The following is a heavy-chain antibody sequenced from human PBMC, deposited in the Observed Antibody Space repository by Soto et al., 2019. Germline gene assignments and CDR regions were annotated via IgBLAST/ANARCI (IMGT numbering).Heavy chain of an antibody. J-gene: IGHJ4*02. V-gene: IGHV4-30-4*01. CDR2: IYYSGST. Sequence: PSETLSLTCTVSGGSISSGDYYWSWIRQPPGKGLEWIGYIYYSGSTYYNPSLKSRVTISVDTSKNQFSLKLSSVTAADAAVYYCARDRRVTTATYYFDYWGQGTLVTVSS. CDR1: GGSISSGDYY. D-gene: IGHD5-18*01. CDR3: ARDRRVTTATYYFDY.